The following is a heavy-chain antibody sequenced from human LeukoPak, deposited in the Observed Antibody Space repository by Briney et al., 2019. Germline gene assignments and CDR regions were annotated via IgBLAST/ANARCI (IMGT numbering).Heavy chain of an antibody. D-gene: IGHD4-23*01. CDR2: ISGSGGTT. V-gene: IGHV3-23*01. J-gene: IGHJ4*02. CDR3: ARERGSSGGNTNGHFDY. CDR1: GFTFSNYA. Sequence: PGGSLRLSCAASGFTFSNYAMSWVRQAPGKGLEWVSVISGSGGTTYSADSVKGRLTISRDNSKNTLYLQMNSLRAEDTAAYYCARERGSSGGNTNGHFDYWGQGALVTVSS.